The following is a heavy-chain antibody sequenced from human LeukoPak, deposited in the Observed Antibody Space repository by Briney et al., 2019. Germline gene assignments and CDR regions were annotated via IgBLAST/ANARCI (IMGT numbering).Heavy chain of an antibody. CDR1: GFTFSSYE. D-gene: IGHD2-2*01. J-gene: IGHJ4*02. V-gene: IGHV3-48*03. CDR3: ARDTKDY. Sequence: GGSLRLSCEASGFTFSSYEMNWVRQAPGKGLEWISYITTTGDRIQYADSVKGRFTISRDNAKNSPYLQMNSLRAEDTGVYFCARDTKDYWGQGTLVVVSS. CDR2: ITTTGDRI.